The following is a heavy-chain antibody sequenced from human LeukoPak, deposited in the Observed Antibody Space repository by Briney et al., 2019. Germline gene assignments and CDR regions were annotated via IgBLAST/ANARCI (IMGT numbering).Heavy chain of an antibody. CDR2: ISGSGGST. CDR3: AKTGGIAAAH. D-gene: IGHD6-13*01. Sequence: PGGSLRLSCAASGFTFSSYGMSWVRQAPGKGLEWVSAISGSGGSTYYADSVEGRFTISRDNSKNTLYLQMNSLRAEDTALYYCAKTGGIAAAHWGQGTLVTVSS. CDR1: GFTFSSYG. V-gene: IGHV3-23*01. J-gene: IGHJ4*02.